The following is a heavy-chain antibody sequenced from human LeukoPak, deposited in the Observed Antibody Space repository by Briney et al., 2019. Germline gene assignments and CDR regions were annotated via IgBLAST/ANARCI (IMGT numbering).Heavy chain of an antibody. CDR1: GFTFSTYG. CDR2: ISSRSTYI. CDR3: ARVDTNTWYAAMDV. D-gene: IGHD6-13*01. V-gene: IGHV3-21*01. J-gene: IGHJ6*04. Sequence: PGGSLRLSCAASGFTFSTYGMNWVRQAPGKGLEWVSSISSRSTYIYYTNSVNGRFTISRDNAKNSLYLQMNSLRAEDTAVYFCARVDTNTWYAAMDVWGKGTPVTVSS.